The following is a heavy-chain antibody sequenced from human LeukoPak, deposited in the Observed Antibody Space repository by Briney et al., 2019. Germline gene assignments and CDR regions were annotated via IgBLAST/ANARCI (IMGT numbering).Heavy chain of an antibody. CDR1: GFTFSSYS. CDR2: ISSSSSYI. J-gene: IGHJ6*02. V-gene: IGHV3-21*01. CDR3: AVRGVPAAIGYYYYGMDV. Sequence: PGGSLRLSCAASGFTFSSYSMNWVRQAPGKGLEWVSSISSSSSYIYYADSVKGRFTISRDNAKNSLYLQMNSLRAEDTAVYYCAVRGVPAAIGYYYYGMDVWGQGTTVTVSS. D-gene: IGHD2-2*01.